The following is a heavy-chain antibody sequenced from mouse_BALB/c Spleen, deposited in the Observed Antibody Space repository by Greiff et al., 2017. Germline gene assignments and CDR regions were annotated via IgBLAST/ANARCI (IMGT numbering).Heavy chain of an antibody. V-gene: IGHV5-9-4*01. J-gene: IGHJ2*01. Sequence: EVQVVESGGGLVKPGGSLKLSCAASGFTFSSYAMSWVRQSPEKRLEWVAEISSGGSYTYYPDTVTGRFTISRDNAKNTLYLEMSSLRSEDTAMYYCARDQMGGFDYWGQGTTLTVSS. CDR2: ISSGGSYT. CDR1: GFTFSSYA. CDR3: ARDQMGGFDY. D-gene: IGHD2-3*01.